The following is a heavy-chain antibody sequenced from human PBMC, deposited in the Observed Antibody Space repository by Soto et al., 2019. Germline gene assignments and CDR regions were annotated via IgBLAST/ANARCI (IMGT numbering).Heavy chain of an antibody. CDR1: GFTFSNAW. V-gene: IGHV3-15*01. D-gene: IGHD2-2*01. CDR2: IKSKTDGGTT. CDR3: TTGVVVVPAATYYYYGMDV. Sequence: LRLSCAASGFTFSNAWMSWVRQAPGKGLEWVGRIKSKTDGGTTDYAAPVKGRFTISRDDSKNTLYLQMNSLKTEDTAVYYCTTGVVVVPAATYYYYGMDVWGQGTTVTVSS. J-gene: IGHJ6*02.